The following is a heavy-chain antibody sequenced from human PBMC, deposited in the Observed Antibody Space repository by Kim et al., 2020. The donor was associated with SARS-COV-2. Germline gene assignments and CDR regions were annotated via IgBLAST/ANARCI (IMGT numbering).Heavy chain of an antibody. J-gene: IGHJ6*02. CDR1: GFTFSSYS. Sequence: GGSLRLSCAASGFTFSSYSMNWVRQAPGKGLEWVSYISSSSSTIYYADSVKGRFTISRDNAKNSLYLQMNSLRDEDTAVYYCASQLGDSFLYYYYGMDVWGQETTVTVSS. D-gene: IGHD5-18*01. CDR3: ASQLGDSFLYYYYGMDV. CDR2: ISSSSSTI. V-gene: IGHV3-48*02.